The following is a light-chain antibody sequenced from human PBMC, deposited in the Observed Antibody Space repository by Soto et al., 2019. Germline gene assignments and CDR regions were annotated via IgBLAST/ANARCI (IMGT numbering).Light chain of an antibody. J-gene: IGLJ2*01. V-gene: IGLV2-14*01. Sequence: QSALTQPASVSGSPGQSIAISCSETSSDVGDYKSVPWYQHHPGKLPKLVIFEVSNRPSGVSNRFSGSKSGNTASLTISGLQAEDEADYYCSSYINTNTLVFGGGTKLTVL. CDR3: SSYINTNTLV. CDR1: SSDVGDYKS. CDR2: EVS.